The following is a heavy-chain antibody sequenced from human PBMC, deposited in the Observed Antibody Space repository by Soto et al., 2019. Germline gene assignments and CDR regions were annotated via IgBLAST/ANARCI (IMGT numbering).Heavy chain of an antibody. CDR1: GYTFTTHG. V-gene: IGHV1-18*01. J-gene: IGHJ5*02. CDR3: ARDLGYCRSGTCYRERFDP. Sequence: QVQLVQSGAEVKKPGASVKVSCKASGYTFTTHGISWVRQVPGQGLEWRGWVRGDNGHTNYAQSLQGRVTMTTDTSTTTAYMERRGLRSDGTAVYYGARDLGYCRSGTCYRERFDPWGQGTLVTVSS. D-gene: IGHD2-15*01. CDR2: VRGDNGHT.